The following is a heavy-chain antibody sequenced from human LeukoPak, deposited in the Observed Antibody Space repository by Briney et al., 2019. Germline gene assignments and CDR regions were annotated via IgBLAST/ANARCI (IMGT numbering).Heavy chain of an antibody. D-gene: IGHD3-22*01. V-gene: IGHV4-31*03. Sequence: SETLSLTCTVSGGSISSGGYYWSWIRQHPGKGLEWIGYIYYSGSTYYNPSLKSRVTISVDTSKNQFSLKLSSVTAADTAVYYCARSPHRDYYDSSGYLDYWGQGTLVTVSS. CDR3: ARSPHRDYYDSSGYLDY. CDR1: GGSISSGGYY. CDR2: IYYSGST. J-gene: IGHJ4*02.